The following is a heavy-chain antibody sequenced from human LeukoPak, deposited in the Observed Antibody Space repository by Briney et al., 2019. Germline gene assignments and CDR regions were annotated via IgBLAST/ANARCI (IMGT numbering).Heavy chain of an antibody. D-gene: IGHD3-22*01. CDR2: IYSGGST. J-gene: IGHJ4*02. V-gene: IGHV3-66*02. Sequence: GGSLRLSCAASGFTVSSNYMSWVRQAPGKGLGWVSVIYSGGSTYYADSVKGRLTISRDNSKNTLYLQMNSLRAEDTAVYYCARDRRVYYDSSGYSYYFDYWGQGTLVTVSS. CDR3: ARDRRVYYDSSGYSYYFDY. CDR1: GFTVSSNY.